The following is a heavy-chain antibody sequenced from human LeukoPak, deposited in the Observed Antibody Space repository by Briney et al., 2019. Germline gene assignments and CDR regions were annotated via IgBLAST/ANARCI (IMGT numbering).Heavy chain of an antibody. CDR2: ISGDGGST. V-gene: IGHV3-43*02. J-gene: IGHJ6*02. CDR1: GFTFDDYA. CDR3: AKDIGSPVWFGEFLYYYYGMDV. D-gene: IGHD3-10*01. Sequence: GGSLRLSCAASGFTFDDYAMHWVRQAPGKGLEGVSLISGDGGSTYYADSVKGRFTISRDNSKNSLYLQMNSLRTEDTALYYCAKDIGSPVWFGEFLYYYYGMDVWGQGTTVTVSS.